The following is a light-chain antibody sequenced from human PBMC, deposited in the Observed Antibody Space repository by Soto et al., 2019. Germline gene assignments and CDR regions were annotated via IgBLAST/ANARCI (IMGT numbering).Light chain of an antibody. V-gene: IGLV1-47*02. CDR3: AAWDASLSAGV. CDR1: DSNIGSNS. CDR2: YNN. Sequence: QSVLTQPPSASGTAGQVVTISCSGGDSNIGSNSVYWYQHLPRMAPKLLIYYNNQRPSGVPDRFSGSRSGTSASLAIVGLRSEDEAVYYCAAWDASLSAGVFCNGTKVTVL. J-gene: IGLJ1*01.